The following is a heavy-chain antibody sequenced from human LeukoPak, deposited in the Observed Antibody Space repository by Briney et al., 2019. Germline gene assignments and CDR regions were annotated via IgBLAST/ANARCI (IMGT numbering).Heavy chain of an antibody. J-gene: IGHJ5*02. CDR1: GYSFTNYW. D-gene: IGHD1-26*01. CDR3: ARTQYSGSYYLLNWFDP. Sequence: GESLKISCKASGYSFTNYWIGWVRQMPGQGLEWMAIIYPRDSDTRFSPSFQGQVTMSVDKSITTAYLQWSSLKASDTAMYYCARTQYSGSYYLLNWFDPWGQGTLVTVSS. CDR2: IYPRDSDT. V-gene: IGHV5-51*01.